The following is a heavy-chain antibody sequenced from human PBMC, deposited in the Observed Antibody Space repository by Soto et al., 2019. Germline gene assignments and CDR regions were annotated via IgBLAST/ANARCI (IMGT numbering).Heavy chain of an antibody. J-gene: IGHJ6*02. CDR3: VKGSNYYGMDV. CDR2: ISWNSGVT. Sequence: EVQLVESGGGLVHPGRSLRLSCAASVFTFGDYAIHWVRQAPGKGLEWVSGISWNSGVTVYADSVRGRFTVFRDNARNSVYLQMNSLRREDTGLYYCVKGSNYYGMDVWGQGTTVTVSS. CDR1: VFTFGDYA. V-gene: IGHV3-9*01.